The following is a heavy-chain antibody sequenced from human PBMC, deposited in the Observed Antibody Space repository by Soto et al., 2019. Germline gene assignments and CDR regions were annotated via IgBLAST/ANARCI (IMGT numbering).Heavy chain of an antibody. J-gene: IGHJ6*02. D-gene: IGHD2-2*01. CDR1: GYTLTELS. CDR3: ATSKLPAAIYYYYGMDV. V-gene: IGHV1-24*01. Sequence: ASVKVSCKVSGYTLTELSMHWVRQAPGKGLEWMGGFDPEDGETIYAQKFQGRVTMTEDTSTDTAYMELSSLRSEDTAVYYCATSKLPAAIYYYYGMDVWGQGTTVTVSS. CDR2: FDPEDGET.